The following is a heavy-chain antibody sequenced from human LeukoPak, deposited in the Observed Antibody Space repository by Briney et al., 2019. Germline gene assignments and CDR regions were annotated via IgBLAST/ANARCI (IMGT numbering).Heavy chain of an antibody. Sequence: SGTLSLTCTVSGGSITSSNCYWGWIRQPPGKGLEWIGSIFYTGDVYSNPSLRNRLTISVDTSKNQFSLSLSSVTAADTAVYYCAREDWGPDRDVWGRGTLVTVSS. CDR2: IFYTGDV. CDR3: AREDWGPDRDV. J-gene: IGHJ2*01. D-gene: IGHD7-27*01. CDR1: GGSITSSNCY. V-gene: IGHV4-39*07.